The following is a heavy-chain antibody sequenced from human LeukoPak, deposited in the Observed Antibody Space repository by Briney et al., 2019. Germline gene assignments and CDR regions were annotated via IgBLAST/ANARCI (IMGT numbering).Heavy chain of an antibody. CDR1: GFTFSHYE. CDR3: AKDVVGHQWVENY. D-gene: IGHD2-2*01. CDR2: IHYDGPEK. V-gene: IGHV3-30*02. Sequence: GGSLRLSCAASGFTFSHYEMNWVRQAPGKGLEWVAFIHYDGPEKYYGDSVKGRFTISRDNSKNTVYLQMNSLRAEDTAVYYCAKDVVGHQWVENYWGQGTLVTVSS. J-gene: IGHJ4*02.